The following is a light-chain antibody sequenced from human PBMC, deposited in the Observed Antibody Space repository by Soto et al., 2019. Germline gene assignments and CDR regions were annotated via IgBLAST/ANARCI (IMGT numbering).Light chain of an antibody. CDR3: QRYNSYPLT. V-gene: IGKV1-8*01. Sequence: AIRMTQSPSSFSASTGDRVTITCRASQGISSYLAWYQQKPGKAPKLLIYAASTLQSGVPSRLSGSVSGTDVTFTISSLHAEDFKNDYCQRYNSYPLTFDQGTKVPIK. CDR2: AAS. J-gene: IGKJ1*01. CDR1: QGISSY.